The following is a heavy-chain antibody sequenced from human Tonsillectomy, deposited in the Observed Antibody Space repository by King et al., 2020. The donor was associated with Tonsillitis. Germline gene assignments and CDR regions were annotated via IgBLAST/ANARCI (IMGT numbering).Heavy chain of an antibody. J-gene: IGHJ3*02. D-gene: IGHD5-24*01. CDR3: ARHGVAWLQPDAFDI. CDR2: IYYSGRT. Sequence: QLQESGPGLVKPSETLSLTCTVSGGSLSSSSYYWGWIRQPPGKGLEWIGRIYYSGRTSYNPSLKSRVNISVDTSKNQFYLKLSSVTAADTAVYYCARHGVAWLQPDAFDIWGQGTMVTVSS. V-gene: IGHV4-39*01. CDR1: GGSLSSSSYY.